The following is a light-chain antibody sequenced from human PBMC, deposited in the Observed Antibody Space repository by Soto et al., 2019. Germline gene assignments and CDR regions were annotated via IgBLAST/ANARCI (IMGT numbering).Light chain of an antibody. J-gene: IGKJ2*01. CDR2: GAS. CDR1: QSVSSN. Sequence: EIVMTQSPATLSVSPGERATLSCRASQSVSSNLAWYQQKPGQAPRLLIYGASTRASGIPARFSGRGSGTDFTLTISSLQSEYCAVYYCQQCNDLPHTFGQGTKLEIK. V-gene: IGKV3-15*01. CDR3: QQCNDLPHT.